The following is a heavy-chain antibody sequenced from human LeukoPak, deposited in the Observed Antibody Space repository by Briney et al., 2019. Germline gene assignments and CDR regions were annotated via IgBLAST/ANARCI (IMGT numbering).Heavy chain of an antibody. D-gene: IGHD2-2*01. Sequence: SETLSLTCAVYGGSFSGYHWSWIRQPPGKGLEWIGEINHSGSTNYNPSLKSRVTISVDTSKNQFSLKLSSVTAADTAVYYCATPKDCSSTSCYSLAFDYWGQGTLVTVSS. J-gene: IGHJ4*02. V-gene: IGHV4-34*01. CDR2: INHSGST. CDR3: ATPKDCSSTSCYSLAFDY. CDR1: GGSFSGYH.